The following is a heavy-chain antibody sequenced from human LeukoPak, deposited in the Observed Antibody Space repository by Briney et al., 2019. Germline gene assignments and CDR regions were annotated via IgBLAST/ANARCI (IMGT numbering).Heavy chain of an antibody. CDR3: ARGSHTTMIVVVITEY. CDR2: INSDGSST. V-gene: IGHV3-74*01. D-gene: IGHD3-22*01. CDR1: GFTISSYW. J-gene: IGHJ4*02. Sequence: PGGTLRLSCAASGFTISSYWMHGVRRAPAKGPVWVSRINSDGSSTRYADSVKGRFTISRDNAKNTRYLQMNSLTAEATAVYYCARGSHTTMIVVVITEYWGQGALVTGSS.